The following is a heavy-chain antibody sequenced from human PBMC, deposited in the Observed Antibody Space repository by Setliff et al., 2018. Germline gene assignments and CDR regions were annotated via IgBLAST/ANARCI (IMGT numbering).Heavy chain of an antibody. CDR2: IRNKVSSYST. V-gene: IGHV3-73*01. Sequence: PGGSLRLSCAASGFTFSVSSIHWVRQASGKGLEWVGRIRNKVSSYSTGYAVSVKGRFTIARDDSKNMAYLQMNSLKTEDTAMYYCTRLHKGAFDIWGRGTMVTVSS. J-gene: IGHJ3*02. D-gene: IGHD5-18*01. CDR1: GFTFSVSS. CDR3: TRLHKGAFDI.